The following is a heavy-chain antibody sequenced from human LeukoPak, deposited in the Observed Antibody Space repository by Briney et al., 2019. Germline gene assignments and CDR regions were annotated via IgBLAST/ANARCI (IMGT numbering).Heavy chain of an antibody. D-gene: IGHD6-13*01. CDR1: GGSFSGYY. CDR3: ARLGIPGIAAAGFDY. CDR2: INHSGST. J-gene: IGHJ4*02. Sequence: SETLSLTCAVYGGSFSGYYWSWIRQPPGKGLEWLGEINHSGSTNYNPSLKGRVTISVDTSKNQFSLKLSSVTAADTAVYYCARLGIPGIAAAGFDYWGQGTLVTVSS. V-gene: IGHV4-34*01.